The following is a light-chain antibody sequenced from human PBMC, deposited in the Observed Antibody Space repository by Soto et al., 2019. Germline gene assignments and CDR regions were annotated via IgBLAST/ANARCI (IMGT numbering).Light chain of an antibody. J-gene: IGLJ2*01. V-gene: IGLV2-14*01. CDR1: SSDVGGYNY. CDR3: SSYSTSSPLVV. Sequence: QSVLTQPASVSGSPGQSITIPCIGTSSDVGGYNYVSWYQQSPGTVPKLMIYDVNNRPSGVSNRFSGSKSGNTASLTISGLQAEDEADYYCSSYSTSSPLVVFGGGTKLTVL. CDR2: DVN.